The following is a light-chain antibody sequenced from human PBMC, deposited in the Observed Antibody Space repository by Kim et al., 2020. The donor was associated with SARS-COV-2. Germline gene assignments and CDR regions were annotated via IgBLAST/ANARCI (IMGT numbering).Light chain of an antibody. Sequence: GQSVTLSCTGSSSDIGAYSYVSWCQQHPGKAPKLMIFSVNRRPSGVSSRFSGSKSANTASLTISGLQPEDEADYYCSSYTSSDAWVFGGGTQLTVL. J-gene: IGLJ3*02. CDR1: SSDIGAYSY. CDR3: SSYTSSDAWV. CDR2: SVN. V-gene: IGLV2-14*04.